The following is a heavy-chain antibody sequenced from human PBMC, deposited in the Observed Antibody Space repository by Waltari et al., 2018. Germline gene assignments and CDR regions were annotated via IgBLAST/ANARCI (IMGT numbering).Heavy chain of an antibody. Sequence: QVQLVESGGGVVQPGRSLRLSCAASGFSFSSYGMHWVRQGPGKGVEWVAVIWFDGSDKYYADAVKGRFTISRDNSKNTLYLQMNSLRAEDTAVYYCARKTSALYFDYWGQGALVTVSS. J-gene: IGHJ4*02. V-gene: IGHV3-33*08. D-gene: IGHD2-2*01. CDR2: IWFDGSDK. CDR1: GFSFSSYG. CDR3: ARKTSALYFDY.